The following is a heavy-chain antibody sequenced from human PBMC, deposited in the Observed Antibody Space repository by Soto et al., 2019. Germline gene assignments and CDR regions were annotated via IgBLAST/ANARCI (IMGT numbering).Heavy chain of an antibody. CDR2: IWYAGSNK. Sequence: QVQLVESGGGVVQPGRSLRLSCAASGFTFSNYGMHWVRQAPGKGLEWVAVIWYAGSNKYYADSVKGRFTISRDQSKNTLYLQMNNLRAEDTAVYYCARDIMSSWFDSCGQGTLVTVSS. J-gene: IGHJ5*01. D-gene: IGHD3-16*01. CDR1: GFTFSNYG. V-gene: IGHV3-33*01. CDR3: ARDIMSSWFDS.